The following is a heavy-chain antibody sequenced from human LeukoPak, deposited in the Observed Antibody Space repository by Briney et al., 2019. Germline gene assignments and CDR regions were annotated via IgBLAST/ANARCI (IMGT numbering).Heavy chain of an antibody. Sequence: GGSLRLSCVASGFSFTSYWMSWVRQAPGKDLEFVANINQDAGTTNYVDSVKGRFTISRDNAENSLYLQMSSLRAEDTALYYCARDPEWSSFDIWGQGIMVTVSS. CDR2: INQDAGTT. D-gene: IGHD3-3*01. J-gene: IGHJ3*02. CDR1: GFSFTSYW. V-gene: IGHV3-7*03. CDR3: ARDPEWSSFDI.